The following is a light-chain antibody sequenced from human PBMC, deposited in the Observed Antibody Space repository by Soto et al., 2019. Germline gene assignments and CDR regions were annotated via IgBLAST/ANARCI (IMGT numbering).Light chain of an antibody. CDR1: QTISTF. V-gene: IGKV1-39*02. J-gene: IGKJ3*01. CDR2: DAS. Sequence: RSSQTISTFLHWFQQKPGKAPNLLIYDASSLQSGVPSRFSGSGSGTDFTLTISRLETEDFAVYYCQHYGSSGTFGPGTNVDIK. CDR3: QHYGSSGT.